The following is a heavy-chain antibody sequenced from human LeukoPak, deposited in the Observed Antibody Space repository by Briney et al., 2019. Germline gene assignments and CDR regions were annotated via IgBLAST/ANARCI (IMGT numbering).Heavy chain of an antibody. Sequence: SETLSLTCTVSGGSISSSSYYWGWIRQPPGKGLEWIGSIYYSGSTYYNPSLKSRVTISVDTSKNQFSLKLSSVTAADTAVYYCAKDDRWLQFCCWGQGTLVTVSA. CDR1: GGSISSSSYY. CDR3: AKDDRWLQFCC. D-gene: IGHD5-24*01. J-gene: IGHJ4*02. CDR2: IYYSGST. V-gene: IGHV4-39*07.